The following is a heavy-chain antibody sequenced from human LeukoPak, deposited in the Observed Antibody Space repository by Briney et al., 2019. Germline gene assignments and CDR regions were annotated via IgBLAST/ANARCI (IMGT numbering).Heavy chain of an antibody. CDR3: ARDPSVVGAKGFDY. CDR2: INPSGGST. J-gene: IGHJ4*02. Sequence: ASVKVSCKASGYTFTSHYMHWVRQAPGQGLEWMGIINPSGGSTSYAQKFQGRVTMTRDTSTSTVYLELSSLRSEDTAIYYCARDPSVVGAKGFDYWGLGTLVTVSS. V-gene: IGHV1-46*01. D-gene: IGHD1-26*01. CDR1: GYTFTSHY.